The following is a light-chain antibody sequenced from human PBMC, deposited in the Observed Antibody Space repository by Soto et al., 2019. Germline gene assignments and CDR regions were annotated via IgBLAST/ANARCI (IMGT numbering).Light chain of an antibody. CDR2: DAS. J-gene: IGKJ1*01. CDR1: QTVTNDY. V-gene: IGKV3-20*01. CDR3: LQHNSYPQT. Sequence: EIVLTQSPGTLSLSPGERATLSCRASQTVTNDYLAWYQQKDGQAPRLLIYDASTRATGIPDRFSGSGSGPEYTLTISRLEPEDFATYYCLQHNSYPQTFGQGTKVDIK.